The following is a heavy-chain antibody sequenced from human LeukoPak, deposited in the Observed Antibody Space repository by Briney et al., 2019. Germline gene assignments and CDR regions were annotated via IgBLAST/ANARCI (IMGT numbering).Heavy chain of an antibody. CDR2: INPSGGGT. J-gene: IGHJ4*02. Sequence: ASVKVSCKASGYTFTSYYMHWVRQAPGQGVEWMGIINPSGGGTSDAQKFQGRVPMTRDTSTSTVYMQLSSLRSEDTAVYYCARDGEMATILGHWGQGTLVTVSS. CDR1: GYTFTSYY. CDR3: ARDGEMATILGH. V-gene: IGHV1-46*01. D-gene: IGHD5-24*01.